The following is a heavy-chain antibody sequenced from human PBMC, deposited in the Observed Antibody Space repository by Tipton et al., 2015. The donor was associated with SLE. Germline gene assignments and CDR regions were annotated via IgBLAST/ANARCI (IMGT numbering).Heavy chain of an antibody. CDR3: ARGRRGTIFGVVPLDY. Sequence: SLRLSCAASGFTFSSFWMSWVRQAPGKGLEWVANIKQDGSEKYYVDSVKGRFTISRDNAKNSLYLQMNSLRAEDTAVYYCARGRRGTIFGVVPLDYWGQGTLVTVSS. V-gene: IGHV3-7*01. J-gene: IGHJ4*02. CDR2: IKQDGSEK. D-gene: IGHD3-3*01. CDR1: GFTFSSFW.